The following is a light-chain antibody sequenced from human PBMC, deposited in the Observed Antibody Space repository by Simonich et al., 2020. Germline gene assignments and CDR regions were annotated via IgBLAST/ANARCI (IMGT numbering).Light chain of an antibody. Sequence: DIVMTQSPDSLAVSLGERATINCKSSQSVLYISNNKNYLAWYQKKPGQPPKLLIYWATTRESGVPDRLSGSGSGTDFTLTISRLQAEDVAVYYCQQYYSTPYTFGQGTKLDIK. V-gene: IGKV4-1*01. CDR3: QQYYSTPYT. CDR2: WAT. CDR1: QSVLYISNNKNY. J-gene: IGKJ2*01.